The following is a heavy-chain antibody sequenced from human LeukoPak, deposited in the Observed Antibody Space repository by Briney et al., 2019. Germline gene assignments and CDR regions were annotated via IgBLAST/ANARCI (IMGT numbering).Heavy chain of an antibody. Sequence: GSLRLSCAASGFTFSNYAMSWVRQPPGKGLEWIGEINHSGSTNYNPSLKSRVTISVDTSKNQFSLKLSSVTAADTAVYYCARLYGYSGYDDYWGQGTLVTVSS. V-gene: IGHV4-34*01. CDR3: ARLYGYSGYDDY. CDR1: GFTFSNYA. CDR2: INHSGST. D-gene: IGHD5-12*01. J-gene: IGHJ4*02.